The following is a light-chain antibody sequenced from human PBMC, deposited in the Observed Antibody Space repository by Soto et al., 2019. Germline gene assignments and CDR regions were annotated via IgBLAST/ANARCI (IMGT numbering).Light chain of an antibody. CDR2: GAS. Sequence: EIVLTQSPGTLSLSPGDRATLSCRASQSVSSAYLAWYQHTPGQAPKLLIYGASSMETGVPERFSGSGSGTDFSLTISRLRPEDFAMYYCQQYESSPFTFGQGTRLEIK. J-gene: IGKJ5*01. V-gene: IGKV3-20*01. CDR3: QQYESSPFT. CDR1: QSVSSAY.